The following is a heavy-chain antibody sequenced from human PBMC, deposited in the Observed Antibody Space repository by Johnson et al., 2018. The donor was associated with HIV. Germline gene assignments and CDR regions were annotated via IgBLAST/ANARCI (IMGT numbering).Heavy chain of an antibody. V-gene: IGHV3-43*01. J-gene: IGHJ3*02. D-gene: IGHD1-1*01. CDR2: ISWDGGST. CDR3: ARDLYNWNGEVLGAFDI. CDR1: GFTFSSYA. Sequence: QLVESGGGSVQPGGSLRLSCAASGFTFSSYAMSWVRQAPGKGLEWVSLISWDGGSTYYADSVKGRFTISRDNSKNSLYLKMNSLRTEDTALYYCARDLYNWNGEVLGAFDIWGQGTMVTVSS.